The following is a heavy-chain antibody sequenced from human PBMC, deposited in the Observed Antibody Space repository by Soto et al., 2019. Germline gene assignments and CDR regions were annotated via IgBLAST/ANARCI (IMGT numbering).Heavy chain of an antibody. CDR1: GGSFSGYY. CDR3: ATRITVFGLLIPPFDP. J-gene: IGHJ5*02. V-gene: IGHV4-34*01. D-gene: IGHD3-3*01. Sequence: YLTCAVYGGSFSGYYWSWIRQPPGKGLEWIGEINHSGSTNYNPSLKSRVTISVDTSKNQFSLRLSSVTAADTAIYYCATRITVFGLLIPPFDPWGQGTQVTVSS. CDR2: INHSGST.